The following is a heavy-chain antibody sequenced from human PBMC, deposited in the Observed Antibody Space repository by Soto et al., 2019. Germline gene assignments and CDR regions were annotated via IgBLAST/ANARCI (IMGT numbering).Heavy chain of an antibody. D-gene: IGHD4-4*01. CDR3: PKDRRDNPTRNDAFDG. V-gene: IGHV3-11*01. CDR2: LTNDGGYT. Sequence: PGGTMRLSCKASGFSFSGHHMNWIRQAPGKGLEWLAYLTNDGGYTYYADSVRGRFTIWRDNAKDSLYLQINDLRADDTGVYYCPKDRRDNPTRNDAFDGWGQGTTVTVAS. J-gene: IGHJ3*01. CDR1: GFSFSGHH.